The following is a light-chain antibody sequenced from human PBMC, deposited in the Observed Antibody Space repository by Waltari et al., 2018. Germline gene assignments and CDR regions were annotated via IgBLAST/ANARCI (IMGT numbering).Light chain of an antibody. CDR3: QQYDNLPRSLT. J-gene: IGKJ4*01. CDR2: DAS. CDR1: QDISNY. V-gene: IGKV1-33*01. Sequence: DIQMTQSPSSLSASVGDRVPITCQASQDISNYLNWYQQKPGKAPKLLIYDASNLETGVPSRFSGSGSGTDFTFTINSLQPEDIATYYCQQYDNLPRSLTFGGGTKVEIK.